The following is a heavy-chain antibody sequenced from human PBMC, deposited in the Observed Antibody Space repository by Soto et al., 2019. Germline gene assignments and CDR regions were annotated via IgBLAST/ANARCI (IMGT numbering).Heavy chain of an antibody. J-gene: IGHJ4*02. CDR1: GFTFTNAW. Sequence: EVQLVESGGGLVKPGASLRLSCAASGFTFTNAWMNWVRQAPGKGLEWVGRIRSKTDGGTPDYAAPVKGRFTISRDDSKNTLYVQMNSLKNKNNAIYYCTTEKGYWGQGTLVTVSS. CDR3: TTEKGY. CDR2: IRSKTDGGTP. V-gene: IGHV3-15*07.